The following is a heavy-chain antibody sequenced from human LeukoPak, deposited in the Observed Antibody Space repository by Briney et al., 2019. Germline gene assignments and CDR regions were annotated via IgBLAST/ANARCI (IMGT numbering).Heavy chain of an antibody. D-gene: IGHD3-22*01. Sequence: PSETLSLTCTVSGGSISSYYWSWIRQPPGKGLEWIGYIYYSGSTNYNPSLKSRVTISVDTSKDQFSLKLSSATAADTAVYYCARVAYDSSGYYYRLDYWGQGTLVTVSS. CDR1: GGSISSYY. CDR2: IYYSGST. V-gene: IGHV4-59*01. J-gene: IGHJ4*02. CDR3: ARVAYDSSGYYYRLDY.